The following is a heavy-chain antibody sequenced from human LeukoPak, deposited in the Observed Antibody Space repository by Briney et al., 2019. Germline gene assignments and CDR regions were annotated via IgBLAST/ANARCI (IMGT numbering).Heavy chain of an antibody. CDR1: GDSVSSNSAA. Sequence: SQTLSLTCAISGDSVSSNSAAWNWIRQSPSRGLERLGRTYYRSKWYNDHAASVRSRITINPDTSKNQFSLQMNSVTPEDTAVYYCASGATTFDYWGQGTLVTVSS. D-gene: IGHD5-12*01. CDR2: TYYRSKWYN. J-gene: IGHJ4*02. V-gene: IGHV6-1*01. CDR3: ASGATTFDY.